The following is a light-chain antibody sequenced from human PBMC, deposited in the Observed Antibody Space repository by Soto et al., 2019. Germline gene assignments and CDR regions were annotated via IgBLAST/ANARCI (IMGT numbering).Light chain of an antibody. CDR1: QSVSSN. CDR3: QQYNNWLT. J-gene: IGKJ4*01. Sequence: EIVMTQSPATRSVSPGERATRSCRASQSVSSNLAWYQQKPGQAPRLLIYGASTRATGIPARFSGSGSGTEFTLTISSLQSEDFAVYYCQQYNNWLTFGGGTKVEIK. V-gene: IGKV3-15*01. CDR2: GAS.